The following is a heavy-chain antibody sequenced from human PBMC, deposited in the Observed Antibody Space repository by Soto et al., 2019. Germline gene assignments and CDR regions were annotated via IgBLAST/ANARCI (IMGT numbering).Heavy chain of an antibody. Sequence: SETLSLTCAVYGGSFSGYYWSWIRQPPGKGLEWIGEINHSGSTNYNPSLKSRVTISVDTSKNQFSLKLSSVTAADTAVYYCARRPAAAMVYDFWGQGTLVTVSS. V-gene: IGHV4-34*01. CDR3: ARRPAAAMVYDF. J-gene: IGHJ4*02. CDR2: INHSGST. D-gene: IGHD5-18*01. CDR1: GGSFSGYY.